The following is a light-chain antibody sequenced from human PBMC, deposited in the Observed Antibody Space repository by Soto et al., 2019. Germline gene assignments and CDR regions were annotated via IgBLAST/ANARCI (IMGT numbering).Light chain of an antibody. V-gene: IGKV1-27*01. J-gene: IGKJ3*01. CDR3: QKHDGVPFT. Sequence: DLQMTQSPSSLSASVGDRVTITCRASQGIKNYLAWYQQKPGKVPKLLIHAASNLQAGVPSRFSGSGSGTDFTLTIRGLQTEDVATYYCQKHDGVPFTFGPGTKVDIK. CDR1: QGIKNY. CDR2: AAS.